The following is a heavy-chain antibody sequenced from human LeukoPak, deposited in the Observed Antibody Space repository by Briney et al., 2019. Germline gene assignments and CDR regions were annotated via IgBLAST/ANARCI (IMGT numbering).Heavy chain of an antibody. Sequence: GGSLRLSCAASGFTSSSYGMHWVRQAPGKGLEWVAVISYDGSNKYYADSVKGRFTISRDNSKNTLYLQMNSLRAEDTAVYYCAKGKDSVAGATNDYWGQGTLVTVSS. J-gene: IGHJ4*02. CDR2: ISYDGSNK. V-gene: IGHV3-30*18. CDR1: GFTSSSYG. CDR3: AKGKDSVAGATNDY. D-gene: IGHD6-19*01.